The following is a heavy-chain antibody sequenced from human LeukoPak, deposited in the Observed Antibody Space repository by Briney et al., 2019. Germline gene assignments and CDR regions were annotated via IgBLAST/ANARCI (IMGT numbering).Heavy chain of an antibody. CDR2: ISSSGSTI. Sequence: GGSLRLSCAASGFTFSSYEMNWVRQAPGKGLEWVSYISSSGSTIYYADSVKGRFTISRDNAKNSLYLQMNNLRAEDTAVYYCARKDYPFDYWGQGTLVTVSS. D-gene: IGHD4-11*01. J-gene: IGHJ4*02. CDR1: GFTFSSYE. V-gene: IGHV3-48*03. CDR3: ARKDYPFDY.